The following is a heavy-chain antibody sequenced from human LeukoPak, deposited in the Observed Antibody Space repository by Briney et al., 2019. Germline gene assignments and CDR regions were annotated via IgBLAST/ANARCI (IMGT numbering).Heavy chain of an antibody. J-gene: IGHJ6*03. D-gene: IGHD4-11*01. CDR1: GFTFSSYA. CDR2: ISSNGGST. Sequence: GGPLTLSCAASGFTFSSYAMHWLRQAPGKGLEYVSAISSNGGSTYYANSVKGRFTISRDNSKNTLYLQMHSLSAEDMAVYYFAREIDYSIYTGHYYYMDVWGKGTTVTVSS. V-gene: IGHV3-64*01. CDR3: AREIDYSIYTGHYYYMDV.